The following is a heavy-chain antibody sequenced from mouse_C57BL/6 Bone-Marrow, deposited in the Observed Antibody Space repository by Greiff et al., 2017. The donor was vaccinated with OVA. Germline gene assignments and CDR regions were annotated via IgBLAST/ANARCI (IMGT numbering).Heavy chain of an antibody. Sequence: EVKVVESGGDLVKPGGSLKLSCAASGFTFSSYGMSWVRQTPDKRLEWVATISSGGSYTYYPDSVKGRFTISRDNAKNTLYLQMSSLKSEDTAMYYCARGYGSSYYYFGYWGQGTTLTVSS. J-gene: IGHJ2*01. CDR2: ISSGGSYT. V-gene: IGHV5-6*01. CDR3: ARGYGSSYYYFGY. D-gene: IGHD1-1*01. CDR1: GFTFSSYG.